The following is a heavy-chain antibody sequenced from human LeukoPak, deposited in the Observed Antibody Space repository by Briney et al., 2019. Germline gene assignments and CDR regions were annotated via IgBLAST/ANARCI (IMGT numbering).Heavy chain of an antibody. J-gene: IGHJ6*02. V-gene: IGHV3-43*02. D-gene: IGHD5-18*01. CDR1: GFTFDDYA. CDR2: ISGDGGST. Sequence: GGSLRLSCAAAGFTFDDYAMHWVRQAPGKGLEWVSLISGDGGSTYYADSVKGRFTISRDNSKNSLYLQMNSLRTEDTALYYCAKDGTGGYSYGQYYYGMVVWGQGTTVTVSS. CDR3: AKDGTGGYSYGQYYYGMVV.